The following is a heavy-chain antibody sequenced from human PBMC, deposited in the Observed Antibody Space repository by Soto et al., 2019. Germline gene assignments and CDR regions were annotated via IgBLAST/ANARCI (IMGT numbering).Heavy chain of an antibody. J-gene: IGHJ4*02. CDR3: ARGFYDSSGYPGFDY. CDR1: GASVSSGSYY. Sequence: ADTLSLSCNVSGASVSSGSYYWSWIRQPPGKGLEWIGYIYYSGSTNYNPSLKSRVTISVDTSKNQFSLKLSSVTAADTAVYYCARGFYDSSGYPGFDYWGQGTLVTVSS. CDR2: IYYSGST. D-gene: IGHD3-22*01. V-gene: IGHV4-61*01.